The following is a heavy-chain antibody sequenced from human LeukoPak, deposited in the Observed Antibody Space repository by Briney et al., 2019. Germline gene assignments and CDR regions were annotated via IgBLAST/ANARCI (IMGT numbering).Heavy chain of an antibody. D-gene: IGHD3-10*01. J-gene: IGHJ4*02. CDR2: IYYSGST. V-gene: IGHV4-39*07. CDR1: GGSISSSSYY. Sequence: SETLSLTCTVSGGSISSSSYYWGWIRQPPGKGLEWIGSIYYSGSTYYNPSLKSRVTISVDTSKNQFSLKLSSVTAADTAVYYCARVSGSGSTGYWGQGTLVTASS. CDR3: ARVSGSGSTGY.